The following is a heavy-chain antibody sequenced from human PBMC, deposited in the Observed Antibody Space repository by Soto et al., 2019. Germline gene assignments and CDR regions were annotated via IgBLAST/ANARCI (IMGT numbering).Heavy chain of an antibody. D-gene: IGHD6-13*01. CDR2: IYYSGST. J-gene: IGHJ5*02. CDR3: ARTGGGAVIAAAENWFDP. CDR1: GGSISSGGYY. V-gene: IGHV4-31*03. Sequence: SETLSLTCTVSGGSISSGGYYWSWIRQHPGKGLEWIGYIYYSGSTYYNPSLKSRVTISVDTSKNQFSLKLSSVTAAATAVYYCARTGGGAVIAAAENWFDPWGQGTLVTVSS.